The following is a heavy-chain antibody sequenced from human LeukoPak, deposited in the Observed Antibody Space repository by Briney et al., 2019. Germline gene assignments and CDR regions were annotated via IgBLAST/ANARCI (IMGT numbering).Heavy chain of an antibody. CDR3: ARDPDGSEAYFDY. D-gene: IGHD5-24*01. CDR1: GFSFSNCS. Sequence: GGSLRLSCAASGFSFSNCSMNWVRQAPGKGLEWVSSISSSSTYIYYADSLEGRFTISRDNVRNSLYLQMNSLRAEDTAVYYCARDPDGSEAYFDYWGQGTLVTVSS. V-gene: IGHV3-21*01. J-gene: IGHJ4*02. CDR2: ISSSSTYI.